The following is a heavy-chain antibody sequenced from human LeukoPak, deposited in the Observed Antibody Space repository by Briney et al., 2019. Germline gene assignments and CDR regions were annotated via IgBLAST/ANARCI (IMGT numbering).Heavy chain of an antibody. V-gene: IGHV3-20*01. Sequence: GGSLRLSCAASGFTFDDYGMSWVRQAPGKGLEWVSGINWNGGSTGYADSVKGRFTISRDNAKNSLYLQMNSLRAEDTALYHCARGWDGYSYGFPPHFDYWGQGTLVTVSS. CDR2: INWNGGST. CDR1: GFTFDDYG. D-gene: IGHD5-18*01. CDR3: ARGWDGYSYGFPPHFDY. J-gene: IGHJ4*02.